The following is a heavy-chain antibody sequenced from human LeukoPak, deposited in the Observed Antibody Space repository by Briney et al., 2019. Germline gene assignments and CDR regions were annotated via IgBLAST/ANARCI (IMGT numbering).Heavy chain of an antibody. V-gene: IGHV1-2*02. CDR1: GYTFTGYY. D-gene: IGHD5/OR15-5a*01. CDR3: ARAHSTIPPDAFDI. CDR2: INPNSGGT. J-gene: IGHJ3*02. Sequence: ASVKVSCKASGYTFTGYYMHWVRQAPGQGLEWMGWINPNSGGTNYAQKFQGRVTMTRDTSISTAYMELSRLRSDDTAVYYCARAHSTIPPDAFDIWGQGTMVTVSS.